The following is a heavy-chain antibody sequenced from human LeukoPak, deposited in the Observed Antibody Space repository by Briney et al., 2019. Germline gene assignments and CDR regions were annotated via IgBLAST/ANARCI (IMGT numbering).Heavy chain of an antibody. CDR2: IYTSGST. Sequence: SQTLSLTCTVSGGSISSGSYYWSWIRQPAGKGLEWIGRIYTSGSTNYNPSLKSRVTISVDTSKNQFSLKLSSVTAADTAVYYCARDPPYYYGSGSRPLWGQGTLVTVSS. J-gene: IGHJ4*02. V-gene: IGHV4-61*02. CDR1: GGSISSGSYY. CDR3: ARDPPYYYGSGSRPL. D-gene: IGHD3-10*01.